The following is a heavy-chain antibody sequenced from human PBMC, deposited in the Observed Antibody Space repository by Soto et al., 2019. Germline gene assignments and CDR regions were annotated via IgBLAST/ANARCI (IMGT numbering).Heavy chain of an antibody. V-gene: IGHV4-4*02. CDR2: MYHSGDS. CDR1: GGSISTDNW. CDR3: TRASASSMLRGVVIN. Sequence: SETLSLTCAVSGGSISTDNWWSWVRQPPGKGPEWIGEMYHSGDSNFNPSLKSRVTISVDKSKNQFSMQMASVTAADTALYYCTRASASSMLRGVVINWGRGTQVTVSS. J-gene: IGHJ4*02. D-gene: IGHD3-10*01.